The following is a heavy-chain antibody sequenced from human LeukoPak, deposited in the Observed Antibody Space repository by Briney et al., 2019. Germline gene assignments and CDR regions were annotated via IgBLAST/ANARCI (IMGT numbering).Heavy chain of an antibody. CDR2: IYYNGNT. CDR1: GDSISSSDYY. CDR3: ARLDCSGGSCFYFDY. V-gene: IGHV4-39*07. J-gene: IGHJ4*02. Sequence: PSETLSLTCTVSGDSISSSDYYWAWIRQPPGKGLEWIGNIYYNGNTYYNSSLKSRVTISIDTSKNQFSLKLSSVTAADTAVYYCARLDCSGGSCFYFDYWGQGTLVTVSS. D-gene: IGHD2-15*01.